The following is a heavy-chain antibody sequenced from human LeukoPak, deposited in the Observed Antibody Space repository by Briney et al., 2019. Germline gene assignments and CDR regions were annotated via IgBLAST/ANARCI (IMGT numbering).Heavy chain of an antibody. V-gene: IGHV3-74*01. CDR2: INSDGSSR. Sequence: GGSLRLSCAASGFTFSNYWVHWVRQGPGEGLVWVSRINSDGSSRNYVDSVKGRFTISRDNAKNTLYLQMNSLRAEDTAVYYCASASSHRIAAGGDYWGQGTLVTVSS. CDR1: GFTFSNYW. D-gene: IGHD6-13*01. CDR3: ASASSHRIAAGGDY. J-gene: IGHJ4*02.